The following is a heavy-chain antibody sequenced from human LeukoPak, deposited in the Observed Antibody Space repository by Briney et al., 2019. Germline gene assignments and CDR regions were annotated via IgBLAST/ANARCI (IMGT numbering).Heavy chain of an antibody. CDR3: AKEQVYYDSSGYPYNWFDP. J-gene: IGHJ5*02. V-gene: IGHV3-23*01. CDR2: ISGSGGST. D-gene: IGHD3-22*01. Sequence: GGSLRLSCAASGFTFSSYAMSWVRQAPGKGLEWVSAISGSGGSTYYADSVKGRFTISRDNSKNTLYLQMNSLRAEDTAVYYCAKEQVYYDSSGYPYNWFDPWGQGTLVTVSS. CDR1: GFTFSSYA.